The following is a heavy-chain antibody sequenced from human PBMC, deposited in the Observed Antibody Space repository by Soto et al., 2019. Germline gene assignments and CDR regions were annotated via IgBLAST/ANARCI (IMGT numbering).Heavy chain of an antibody. V-gene: IGHV4-34*01. D-gene: IGHD3-16*01. Sequence: QVQLQQRGAGLLKPSETLSLTCVVYGGSLSGYYWSWIRQLPGKGLEWMGEITPGGSAAYHPSLWRRAAISLDTSKNQISLELNSVTVADTAIYYCVRGGGWGWTPAWGQGTLFTVSS. J-gene: IGHJ4*02. CDR3: VRGGGWGWTPA. CDR1: GGSLSGYY. CDR2: ITPGGSA.